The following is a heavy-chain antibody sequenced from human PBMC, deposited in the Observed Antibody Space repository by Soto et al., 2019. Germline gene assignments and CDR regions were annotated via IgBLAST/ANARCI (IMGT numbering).Heavy chain of an antibody. Sequence: GSLRLSCAASGFTFSSYEMNWVRQAPGKGLEWVSYISSSGSTIYYADSVKGRFTISRDNAKNSLYLQMNSLRAEDTAVYYCAREAAAGNYYYGVDVWGQGTTVTVSS. CDR1: GFTFSSYE. J-gene: IGHJ6*02. D-gene: IGHD6-13*01. V-gene: IGHV3-48*03. CDR3: AREAAAGNYYYGVDV. CDR2: ISSSGSTI.